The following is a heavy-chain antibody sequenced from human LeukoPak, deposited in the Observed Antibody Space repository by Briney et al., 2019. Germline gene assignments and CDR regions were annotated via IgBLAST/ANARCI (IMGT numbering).Heavy chain of an antibody. CDR3: ASASDDYVWGGYRSHNGFDP. Sequence: KASETLSLTCTVSGGSISSGSYYWSWIRQPAGKGLEWIGRIYTSGSTNYNPSLNRRATISVDTTNNQYSLKLSSVTDADTAVYYCASASDDYVWGGYRSHNGFDPWGQGTLVTVSS. CDR2: IYTSGST. CDR1: GGSISSGSYY. D-gene: IGHD3-16*02. J-gene: IGHJ5*02. V-gene: IGHV4-61*02.